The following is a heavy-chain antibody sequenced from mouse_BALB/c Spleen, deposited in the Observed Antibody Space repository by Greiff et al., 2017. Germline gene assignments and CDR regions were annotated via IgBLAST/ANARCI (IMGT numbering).Heavy chain of an antibody. CDR2: IDPANGNT. CDR3: AILYGNYWYFDV. Sequence: EVQLQQSGAELVKPGASVKLSCTASGFNIKDTYMHWVKQRPEQGLEWIGRIDPANGNTKYDPKFQGKATITADTSSNTAYLQLSSLTSEDTAVYYCAILYGNYWYFDVWGAGTTVTVSS. V-gene: IGHV14-3*02. D-gene: IGHD2-1*01. J-gene: IGHJ1*01. CDR1: GFNIKDTY.